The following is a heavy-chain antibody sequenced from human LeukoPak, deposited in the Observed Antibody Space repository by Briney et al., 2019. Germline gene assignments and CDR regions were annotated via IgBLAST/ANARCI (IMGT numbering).Heavy chain of an antibody. CDR2: IKQDGSEK. CDR1: GGSFSGYY. V-gene: IGHV3-7*01. CDR3: ARAIVGATKSY. J-gene: IGHJ4*02. Sequence: ETLSLTCAVYGGSFSGYYWSWVRQAPGKGLEWVANIKQDGSEKYYVDSVKGRFTISRDNAKNSLYLQMNSLRAEDTAVYYCARAIVGATKSYWGQGTLVTVSS. D-gene: IGHD1-26*01.